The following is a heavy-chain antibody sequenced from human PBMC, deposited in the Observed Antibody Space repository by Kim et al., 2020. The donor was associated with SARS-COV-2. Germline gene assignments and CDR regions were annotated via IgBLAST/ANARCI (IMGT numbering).Heavy chain of an antibody. Sequence: SETLSLTCTVSGGSISSSIYYWGWIRQPPGKGLEWIGSIYYSGSTYYNPSLKSRVTISVDTSKNQFSLKLSSVTAADTAVYYCAAYSVVPAAYAYWGQGTLVTVSS. J-gene: IGHJ4*02. CDR1: GGSISSSIYY. CDR2: IYYSGST. D-gene: IGHD2-2*01. CDR3: AAYSVVPAAYAY. V-gene: IGHV4-39*01.